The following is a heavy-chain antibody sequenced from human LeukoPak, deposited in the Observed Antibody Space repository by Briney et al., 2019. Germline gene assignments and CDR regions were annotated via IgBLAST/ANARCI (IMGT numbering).Heavy chain of an antibody. CDR2: ISGSGGST. D-gene: IGHD2-21*02. V-gene: IGHV3-23*01. CDR3: AKDAVLAYCGGDCYGHDY. Sequence: GGSLRLSCAASGFTFSNAWMSWVRQAPGKGLEWVSAISGSGGSTYYADSVKGRFTISRDNSKNTLYLQMNSLRAEDTAVYYCAKDAVLAYCGGDCYGHDYWGQGTLVTVSS. CDR1: GFTFSNAW. J-gene: IGHJ4*02.